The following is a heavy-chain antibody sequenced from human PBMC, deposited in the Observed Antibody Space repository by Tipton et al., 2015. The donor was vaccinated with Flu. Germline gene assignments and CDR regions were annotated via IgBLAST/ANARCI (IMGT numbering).Heavy chain of an antibody. V-gene: IGHV3-23*01. CDR1: GFTFSRYA. CDR3: TRGFIRLCDY. J-gene: IGHJ4*02. Sequence: SLRLSCAASGFTFSRYAMSWVRQAPGKGLELVAAIRGAGGRWVAPVSGGGDAPLFADSVKGRFTISRDNAKNTLYLQMSSLRVEDTAVYYCTRGFIRLCDYWGQGTLVTVSP. D-gene: IGHD3-16*02. CDR2: IRGAGGRWVAPVSGGGDAP.